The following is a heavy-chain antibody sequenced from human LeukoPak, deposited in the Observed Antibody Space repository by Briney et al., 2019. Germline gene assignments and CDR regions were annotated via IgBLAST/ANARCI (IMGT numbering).Heavy chain of an antibody. CDR1: GGSISSYY. Sequence: PSETLSLTCTVSGGSISSYYWSWIRQPPGKGLEWIGYIYYSGRTNYNPSLKNRVTMSVDTSKNQFSLKLYSVTAADTAVYYCARDMVRGVMWFDPWGQGTLVTVSS. CDR2: IYYSGRT. V-gene: IGHV4-59*12. J-gene: IGHJ5*02. CDR3: ARDMVRGVMWFDP. D-gene: IGHD3-10*01.